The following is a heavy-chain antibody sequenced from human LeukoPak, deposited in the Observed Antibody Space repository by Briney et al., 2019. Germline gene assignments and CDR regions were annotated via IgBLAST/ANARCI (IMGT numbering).Heavy chain of an antibody. D-gene: IGHD3-10*01. CDR1: GYTFTGYY. J-gene: IGHJ6*02. CDR3: ARDSSMVREYYYYYYGMDV. CDR2: INPNSGGT. Sequence: ASVKVSCKASGYTFTGYYMHWVRQAPGQGLEWMGWINPNSGGTNYAQKFQGRVTMTRDTSISTAYMELSRLRSDDTAVYYCARDSSMVREYYYYYYGMDVWGRGTTVTVSS. V-gene: IGHV1-2*02.